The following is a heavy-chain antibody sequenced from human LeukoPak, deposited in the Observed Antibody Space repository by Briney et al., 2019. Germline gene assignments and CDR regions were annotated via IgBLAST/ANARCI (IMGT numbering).Heavy chain of an antibody. V-gene: IGHV3-30*18. CDR3: AKDQQVGAAAYYFDS. D-gene: IGHD6-13*01. CDR1: GFTFSRYG. CDR2: IANDGKNK. Sequence: GGSLRLSCAASGFTFSRYGLHWVRQAPGKGLEWVAVIANDGKNKKYADSVKGRLTISRDNSKRTLYLQMNSLRAEDTAVYYCAKDQQVGAAAYYFDSWGQGTLVTVSS. J-gene: IGHJ4*02.